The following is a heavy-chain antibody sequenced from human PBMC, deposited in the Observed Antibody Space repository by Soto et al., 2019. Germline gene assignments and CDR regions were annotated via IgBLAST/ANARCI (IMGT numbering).Heavy chain of an antibody. J-gene: IGHJ3*01. CDR3: ARGDRGAFDL. V-gene: IGHV3-74*01. CDR2: IHSDGSRT. D-gene: IGHD1-26*01. Sequence: EVQLVESGGGLVRPGGSLRLSCAASGFTFSYYWMHWVRQAPGKGLVWVSRIHSDGSRTTYADFVMGRFIISRDNARNTVDLQMNSVRVEDTAVYYCARGDRGAFDLWGQGTVVTVSS. CDR1: GFTFSYYW.